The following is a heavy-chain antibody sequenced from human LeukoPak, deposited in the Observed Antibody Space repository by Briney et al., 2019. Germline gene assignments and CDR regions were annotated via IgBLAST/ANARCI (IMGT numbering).Heavy chain of an antibody. CDR1: GFTFDRYA. J-gene: IGHJ4*02. CDR3: TKGRNSGSHYRGWGGEFDY. Sequence: GRSLRLSCATSGFTFDRYAMHWVRQAPGKGLEWVSGIGWNTVSVDYAYSVKGRFTISRDNAKKSLYLQMNSLRPEDTALYYCTKGRNSGSHYRGWGGEFDYWGQGILVTVSS. CDR2: IGWNTVSV. V-gene: IGHV3-9*01. D-gene: IGHD1-26*01.